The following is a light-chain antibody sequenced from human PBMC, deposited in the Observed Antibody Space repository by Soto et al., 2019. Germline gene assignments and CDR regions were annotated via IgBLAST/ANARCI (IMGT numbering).Light chain of an antibody. J-gene: IGLJ1*01. CDR2: EVN. CDR3: SSYTSSSTSIV. Sequence: QSVLTQPPSASGSPGQSVAISCTGTSSDVGGYNYVSWYQQHPGKAPKLMIYEVNKRPSGVPDRFSGSKSGNTASLTVSGLQAEDEADYYCSSYTSSSTSIVFGTGTKLPS. CDR1: SSDVGGYNY. V-gene: IGLV2-8*01.